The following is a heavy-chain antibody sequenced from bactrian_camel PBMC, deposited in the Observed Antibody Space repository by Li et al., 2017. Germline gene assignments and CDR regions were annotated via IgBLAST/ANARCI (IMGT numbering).Heavy chain of an antibody. CDR1: GDSVSRYC. Sequence: HVQLVESGGGSVQPGGSLRLSCAASGDSVSRYCMGWFRQPAGKEREAVAAVDTDDDMKYAEFVKGRFTISHDKSKNTLDLQMNFLKPEDTAVYHCAAKTTRRPPQWCSRAGLYCYTDWGQGTQVTVS. D-gene: IGHD2*01. CDR2: VDTDDDM. CDR3: AAKTTRRPPQWCSRAGLYCYTD. J-gene: IGHJ4*01. V-gene: IGHV3S53*01.